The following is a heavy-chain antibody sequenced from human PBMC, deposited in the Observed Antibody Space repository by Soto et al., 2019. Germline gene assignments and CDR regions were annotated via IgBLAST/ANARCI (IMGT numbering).Heavy chain of an antibody. CDR2: ISAYDGKT. V-gene: IGHV1-18*01. CDR3: ARDPGEFCTSYWFAP. J-gene: IGHJ5*02. Sequence: VKGACKTSAYTFNTYVINWVQQAPGQGLELMGWISAYDGKTTYAEKFQGRFTMTTDTSTSTAYMELRSTRSDYTASYYCARDPGEFCTSYWFAPRGQRTPVTVAA. D-gene: IGHD3-16*01. CDR1: AYTFNTYV.